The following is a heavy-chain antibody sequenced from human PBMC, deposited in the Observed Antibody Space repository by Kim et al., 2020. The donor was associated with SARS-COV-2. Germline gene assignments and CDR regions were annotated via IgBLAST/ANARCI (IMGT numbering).Heavy chain of an antibody. V-gene: IGHV4-39*01. CDR1: GGSINSNTYY. Sequence: SETLSLTCTASGGSINSNTYYWGWIRQPPGKGLEWIGSIYYSGSTYYNPSLKSRVTTSVDTSNNQFSLRLSSVTATDTGLYYCARHDAVVTAEDWSQGTLVTVSS. CDR3: ARHDAVVTAED. J-gene: IGHJ4*02. CDR2: IYYSGST. D-gene: IGHD2-21*02.